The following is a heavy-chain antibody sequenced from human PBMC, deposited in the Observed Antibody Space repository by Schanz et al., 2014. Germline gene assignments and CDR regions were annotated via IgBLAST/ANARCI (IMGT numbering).Heavy chain of an antibody. V-gene: IGHV3-33*01. CDR1: GFTFSSYG. CDR2: IWYDGSNK. CDR3: ARDGDFDY. J-gene: IGHJ4*02. Sequence: QVQLVESGGGVVQPGRSLRLSCAASGFTFSSYGMHWVRQAPGKGLEWVAIIWYDGSNKYYADSVKGRFTISRDNSKNTRFLQMSSLRAKDTAVYYCARDGDFDYWAREPWSPSPQ.